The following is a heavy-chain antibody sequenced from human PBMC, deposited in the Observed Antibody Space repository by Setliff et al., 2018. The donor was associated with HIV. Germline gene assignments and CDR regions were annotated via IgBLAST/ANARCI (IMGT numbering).Heavy chain of an antibody. D-gene: IGHD3-22*01. Sequence: ASVKVSCKASGYTFTAYYIHWVRQAPGHGLQLMGRIEPSSSGTNYIQKFQGRVTITRDTSIYTVYMELTGLTSDDTAVYYCARQDHSSVNSGSLYAFDVWGQGTIVTVSS. CDR1: GYTFTAYY. V-gene: IGHV1-2*06. J-gene: IGHJ3*01. CDR2: IEPSSSGT. CDR3: ARQDHSSVNSGSLYAFDV.